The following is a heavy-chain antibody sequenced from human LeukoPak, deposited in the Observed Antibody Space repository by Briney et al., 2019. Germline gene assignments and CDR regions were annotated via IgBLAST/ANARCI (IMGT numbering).Heavy chain of an antibody. V-gene: IGHV3-15*01. Sequence: GGSLRLSCTASGFTFSDAWMSWVRQAPGKGLEWIGRVKNKAKNATTDYAAPVTGRFTISRDDSKNTLYLQMNSLKTEDTAVYYCITDLLGYCSDIDCSHENWGQGTLVTVSS. CDR2: VKNKAKNATT. CDR1: GFTFSDAW. D-gene: IGHD2-15*01. CDR3: ITDLLGYCSDIDCSHEN. J-gene: IGHJ4*02.